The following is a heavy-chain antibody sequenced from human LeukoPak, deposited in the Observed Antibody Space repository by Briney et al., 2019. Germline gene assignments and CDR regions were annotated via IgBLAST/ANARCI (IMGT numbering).Heavy chain of an antibody. D-gene: IGHD3-3*02. V-gene: IGHV1-69*13. J-gene: IGHJ5*02. Sequence: SVKVSCTASGGTFSSYAISWVRQAPGQGLEWMGGVIPIFGTANYAQKFQGRVTITADESTSTAYMELSSLRSEDTAVYYCARVASSIPQRNWFDPWGQGTLVTVSS. CDR3: ARVASSIPQRNWFDP. CDR1: GGTFSSYA. CDR2: VIPIFGTA.